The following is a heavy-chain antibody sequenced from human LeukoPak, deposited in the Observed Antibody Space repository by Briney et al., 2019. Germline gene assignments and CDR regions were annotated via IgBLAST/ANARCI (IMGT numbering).Heavy chain of an antibody. Sequence: SETLSLTCTVSGGSISSYYWSWIRQPPGKGLEWIGYIYYSGNTNYNPSLKSRVTISVDTSKNQFSLKLSSVTAADTAVYYCARDNYDFLSGYTDYWGQGTLITVSS. CDR1: GGSISSYY. CDR2: IYYSGNT. J-gene: IGHJ4*02. V-gene: IGHV4-59*12. CDR3: ARDNYDFLSGYTDY. D-gene: IGHD3-3*01.